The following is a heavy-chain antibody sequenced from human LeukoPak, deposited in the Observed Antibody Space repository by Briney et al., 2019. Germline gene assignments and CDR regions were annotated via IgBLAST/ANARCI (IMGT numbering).Heavy chain of an antibody. D-gene: IGHD2-2*01. CDR3: AKGTKYCSSTSCYGAFDI. J-gene: IGHJ3*02. CDR1: EDSVSSNNAA. V-gene: IGHV6-1*01. CDR2: TYYRSKWYS. Sequence: SQTLSLTCVISEDSVSSNNAAWNWIRQSPSRGLEWLGRTYYRSKWYSDYAVSVKSRITIKPDTSKNQFSLQLNSVTPDDTAVYYCAKGTKYCSSTSCYGAFDIWGQGTMVTVSS.